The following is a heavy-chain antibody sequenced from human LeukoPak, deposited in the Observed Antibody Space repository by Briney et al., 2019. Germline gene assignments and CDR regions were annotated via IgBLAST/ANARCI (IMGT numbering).Heavy chain of an antibody. CDR1: GYTFTGYY. D-gene: IGHD1-20*01. V-gene: IGHV1-2*02. Sequence: GASVKVSCKASGYTFTGYYIHWVRQAPGQGLEWMGWINPNSGDTDSAQKFQGRVSMTRDTSISTAYKELSRLRSDDTAVYYCARTITGALDYWGQGTLVTVSS. J-gene: IGHJ4*02. CDR2: INPNSGDT. CDR3: ARTITGALDY.